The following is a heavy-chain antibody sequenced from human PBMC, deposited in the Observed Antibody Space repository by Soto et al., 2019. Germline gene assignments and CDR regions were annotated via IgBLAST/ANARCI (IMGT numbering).Heavy chain of an antibody. D-gene: IGHD2-15*01. V-gene: IGHV1-69*01. Sequence: QVQLVQSGAEVKKPGSSVKVSCTASGGTFSSYAISWVRQAPGQGLEWMGGIITIFGTANYAQKFQGRVTITADESTRQAYMELSSLRSEDTAVYYCARQVVDIVVVVAGSHFDYLGPGTLVPGSS. J-gene: IGHJ4*02. CDR3: ARQVVDIVVVVAGSHFDY. CDR1: GGTFSSYA. CDR2: IITIFGTA.